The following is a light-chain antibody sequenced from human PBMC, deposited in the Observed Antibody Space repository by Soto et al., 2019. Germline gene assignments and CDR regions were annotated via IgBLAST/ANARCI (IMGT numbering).Light chain of an antibody. CDR1: QSISSY. J-gene: IGKJ2*01. CDR2: ASS. CDR3: QQSFSTPPT. V-gene: IGKV1-39*01. Sequence: DIQMTQSPSSLSASVGDRDTIPCRASQSISSYLNWYQQKPGQAPKLLIYASSRLQSGVPSRFSGSGSGTDFTLTISSLQPEDFATYYCQQSFSTPPTFGQGTKLEIK.